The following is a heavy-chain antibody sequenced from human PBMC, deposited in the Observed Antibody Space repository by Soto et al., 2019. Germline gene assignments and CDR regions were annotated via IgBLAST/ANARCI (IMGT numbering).Heavy chain of an antibody. CDR1: GFTFSSYA. V-gene: IGHV3-23*01. D-gene: IGHD4-17*01. Sequence: GGSLRLSCAASGFTFSSYAISWVRQAPRKGLEWVSAISGSGGSTYYADSVKGRFTISRDNSKNTLYLQMNSLRAEDTAVYYCAKDDYGDYFDYWGQGTLVTVSS. CDR2: ISGSGGST. J-gene: IGHJ4*02. CDR3: AKDDYGDYFDY.